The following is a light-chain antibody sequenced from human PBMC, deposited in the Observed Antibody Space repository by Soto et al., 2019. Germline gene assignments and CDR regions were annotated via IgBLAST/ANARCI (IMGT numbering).Light chain of an antibody. Sequence: DIVMTQSPVSLPVTPGEPASISCRASQSLLHSGGHNFLDWYLQKPGQSPQVLIYLGSNRASGVPDRFSGSGSGADFTREISRVEAEDVGVYYCMQTLQTPLTFGGGTKVEIK. CDR3: MQTLQTPLT. CDR1: QSLLHSGGHNF. CDR2: LGS. V-gene: IGKV2-28*01. J-gene: IGKJ4*01.